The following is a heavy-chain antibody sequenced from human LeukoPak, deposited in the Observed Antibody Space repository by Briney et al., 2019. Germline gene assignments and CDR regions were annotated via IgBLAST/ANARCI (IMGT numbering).Heavy chain of an antibody. CDR2: ISGSGGST. Sequence: GGSLRLSCAASGFTFSSYAMSWVRQAPGKGLEWVSAISGSGGSTYYADSVKGRFTISRGNSKNTLYLQMNSLRAEDTAVYYCAKGSLVVVAATYFDYWGQGTLVTVSS. CDR3: AKGSLVVVAATYFDY. V-gene: IGHV3-23*01. J-gene: IGHJ4*02. CDR1: GFTFSSYA. D-gene: IGHD2-15*01.